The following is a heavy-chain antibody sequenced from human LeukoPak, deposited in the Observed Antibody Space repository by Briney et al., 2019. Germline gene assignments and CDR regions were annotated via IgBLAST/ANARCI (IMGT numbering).Heavy chain of an antibody. CDR3: AKEMATMNAFDI. CDR1: GFTFSSYG. D-gene: IGHD5-24*01. V-gene: IGHV3-30*18. CDR2: ISYDGSNE. J-gene: IGHJ3*02. Sequence: PGGSLRLSCAASGFTFSSYGMHWVRQAPDKGLEWVAVISYDGSNEYYAESVKGRFTISRDNSKNTLYLQMNSLRPEDTAVYYCAKEMATMNAFDIWGQGTMVTVSS.